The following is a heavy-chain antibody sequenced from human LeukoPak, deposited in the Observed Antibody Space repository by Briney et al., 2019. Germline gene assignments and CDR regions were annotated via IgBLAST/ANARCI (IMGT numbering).Heavy chain of an antibody. V-gene: IGHV4-34*01. CDR2: INHSGST. CDR1: GGSFSGYY. Sequence: SETLSLTCAVYGGSFSGYYWSWIRQPPGEGLEWIGEINHSGSTNYNPSLKSRVTISVDTSKNQFSLKLSSVTAADTAVYYCARAIAAAGTGYDYWGQGTLVTVSS. CDR3: ARAIAAAGTGYDY. J-gene: IGHJ4*02. D-gene: IGHD6-13*01.